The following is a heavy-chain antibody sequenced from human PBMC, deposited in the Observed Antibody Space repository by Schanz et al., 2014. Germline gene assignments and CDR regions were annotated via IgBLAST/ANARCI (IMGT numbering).Heavy chain of an antibody. CDR1: GFTFSPYW. D-gene: IGHD2-2*01. Sequence: VQLLESGGGLIQPGGSLRLSCGSSGFTFSPYWMHWVRQDPGKGLEWVAFVPFDGSQKFYADSVKGRFTISRDNSKNTVYLQMNSLRPGDTAVYYCARESSNDIVLVPGAVFDHWGQGILVTVSS. CDR2: VPFDGSQK. V-gene: IGHV3-30*03. CDR3: ARESSNDIVLVPGAVFDH. J-gene: IGHJ4*02.